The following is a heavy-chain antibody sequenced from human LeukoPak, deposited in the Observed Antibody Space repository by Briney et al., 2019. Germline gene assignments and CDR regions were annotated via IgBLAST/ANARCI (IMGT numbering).Heavy chain of an antibody. CDR3: ARTSGTGWSH. CDR2: IKQDGSEK. D-gene: IGHD6-19*01. V-gene: IGHV3-7*01. Sequence: GGSLRLSCAASGFTLSSYRMSWVRQAPGKGLEWVANIKQDGSEKYYVDSVKGRFTISRDNGKNSLYLQMDSLRADDTAVYYCARTSGTGWSHWGQGTLVTVSS. CDR1: GFTLSSYR. J-gene: IGHJ4*02.